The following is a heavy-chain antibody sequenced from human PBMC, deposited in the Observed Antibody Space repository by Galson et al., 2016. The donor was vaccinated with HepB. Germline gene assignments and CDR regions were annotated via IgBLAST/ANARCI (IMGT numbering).Heavy chain of an antibody. CDR1: GFTFNTYS. Sequence: SLRLSCAGSGFTFNTYSVNWVRQPPGKGLEWVASISSGNTYIYYADSVQGRFTISRDNARNSVYLQMSNVSADDTAVYYCARDRSYNYGNPLDYWGQGTLVTVSS. D-gene: IGHD5-24*01. J-gene: IGHJ4*02. CDR3: ARDRSYNYGNPLDY. V-gene: IGHV3-21*01. CDR2: ISSGNTYI.